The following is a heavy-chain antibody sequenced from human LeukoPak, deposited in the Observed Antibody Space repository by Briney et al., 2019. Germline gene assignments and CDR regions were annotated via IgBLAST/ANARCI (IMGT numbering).Heavy chain of an antibody. V-gene: IGHV3-48*02. CDR1: GFTFSIYS. CDR3: ARDRAAPTWFFDL. J-gene: IGHJ2*01. CDR2: ISADSNTI. Sequence: PGGSVRLSCAASGFTFSIYSMNWVRQAPGEGLEWLSYISADSNTIYYADSVKGRFTISRDNAKTSLYLQMNTLRDEDTAVYYCARDRAAPTWFFDLWGRGTLVLVSS. D-gene: IGHD2-15*01.